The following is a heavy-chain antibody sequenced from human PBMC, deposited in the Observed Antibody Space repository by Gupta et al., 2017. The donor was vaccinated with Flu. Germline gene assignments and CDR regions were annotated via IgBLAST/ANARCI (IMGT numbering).Heavy chain of an antibody. CDR2: IYPGDSDT. J-gene: IGHJ2*01. V-gene: IGHV5-51*03. D-gene: IGHD2-15*01. CDR3: ARFLTVVNIENWYFDL. CDR1: GYSFTIYW. Sequence: EVHLVQFGAGAKKPGEPLKTSCMVSGYSFTIYWFGWERQMPGKGLEWLGIIYPGDSDTRYSPSFQGQVTISADKSISTAYLQWSSLKASDTAMYYCARFLTVVNIENWYFDLWGRGTLVTVSS.